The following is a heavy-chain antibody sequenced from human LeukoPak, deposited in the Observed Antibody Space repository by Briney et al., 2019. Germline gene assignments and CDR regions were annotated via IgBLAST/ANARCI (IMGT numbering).Heavy chain of an antibody. V-gene: IGHV3-21*01. J-gene: IGHJ6*03. CDR1: GFTFSSYS. CDR3: ARIPLGDYYYMDV. CDR2: IISSSSYI. Sequence: GGSLRLSCAASGFTFSSYSMNWVRQAPGKGLEWVSSIISSSSYIYYADSVKGRFTISRDNAKNSLYPQMNSLRAEDTAVYYCARIPLGDYYYMDVWGKGTTVTVSS. D-gene: IGHD3-10*01.